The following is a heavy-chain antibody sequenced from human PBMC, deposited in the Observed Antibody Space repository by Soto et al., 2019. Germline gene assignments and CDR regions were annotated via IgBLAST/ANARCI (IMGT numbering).Heavy chain of an antibody. CDR1: GFTFSTHG. J-gene: IGHJ6*02. Sequence: PGGSLRLSCTDSGFTFSTHGMHWVRQAAGKGLEWVAVISYDGTDKYYADSVKGRFTISRDNSKNTLNLQMNSLRAEDTAVYYCAKDLAVVSAGIPNLYYYYGMDVWGQGTTVTVSS. CDR2: ISYDGTDK. CDR3: AKDLAVVSAGIPNLYYYYGMDV. V-gene: IGHV3-30*18. D-gene: IGHD2-2*02.